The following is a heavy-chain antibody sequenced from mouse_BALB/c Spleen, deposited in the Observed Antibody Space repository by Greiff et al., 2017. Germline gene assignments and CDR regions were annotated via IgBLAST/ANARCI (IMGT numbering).Heavy chain of an antibody. V-gene: IGHV1-63*02. D-gene: IGHD2-4*01. Sequence: QVQLQQSGPELVKPGALVKISCKASGYTFTNYWLGWVKQRPGHGLEWIGDIYPGGGYTNYNEKFKGKATLTADTSSSTAYMQLSSLTSEDSAVYFCARTITTTFYAMDYWGQGTSVTVSS. CDR1: GYTFTNYW. CDR2: IYPGGGYT. J-gene: IGHJ4*01. CDR3: ARTITTTFYAMDY.